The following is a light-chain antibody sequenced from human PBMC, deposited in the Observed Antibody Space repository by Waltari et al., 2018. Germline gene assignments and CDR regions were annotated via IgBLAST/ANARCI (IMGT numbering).Light chain of an antibody. CDR1: NIGTYS. CDR3: HVWHPHVDPGV. CDR2: YDR. J-gene: IGLJ1*01. Sequence: SYVVTQPPSVSVAPGETATITCGGDNIGTYSVHWYQHMAGQAPVLVIFYDRDRPSGIPDRFSGSNSGNTATLTISRVEAGDEARYYCHVWHPHVDPGVFGTGTEVTVL. V-gene: IGLV3-21*04.